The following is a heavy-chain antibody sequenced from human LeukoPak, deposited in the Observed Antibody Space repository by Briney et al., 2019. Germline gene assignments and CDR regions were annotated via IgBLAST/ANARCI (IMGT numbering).Heavy chain of an antibody. J-gene: IGHJ4*02. CDR1: GGSISSYY. D-gene: IGHD2-15*01. CDR2: IYTSGST. Sequence: SETLSLTCTVSGGSISSYYWSWIQQPAGKGLEWIGRIYTSGSTNYNPSLKSPGTISVDKSKNQFSLKLSSVTAADTAVYYCARAVWDCSGGSCYSGFDYWGQGTLVTVSS. CDR3: ARAVWDCSGGSCYSGFDY. V-gene: IGHV4-4*07.